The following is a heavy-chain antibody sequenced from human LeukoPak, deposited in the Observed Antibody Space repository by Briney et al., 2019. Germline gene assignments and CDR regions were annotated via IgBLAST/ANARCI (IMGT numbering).Heavy chain of an antibody. CDR2: IDYSGTT. CDR1: GGSISSNSPY. CDR3: ARGAGWSLRWFDP. V-gene: IGHV4-39*07. D-gene: IGHD6-19*01. J-gene: IGHJ5*02. Sequence: SETLSLTCTVSGGSISSNSPYWGWVRQPPGKGLEWIGSIDYSGTTYYNPSLKSRVTISVDKSKNQVSLKVNSVTAADTAVYYCARGAGWSLRWFDPWGQGTLVTVSS.